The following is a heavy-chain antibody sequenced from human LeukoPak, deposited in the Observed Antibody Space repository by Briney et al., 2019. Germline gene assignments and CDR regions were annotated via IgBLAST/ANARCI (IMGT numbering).Heavy chain of an antibody. V-gene: IGHV3-11*01. J-gene: IGHJ4*02. CDR1: GFTFSDYY. Sequence: WGSLRLSCAASGFTFSDYYMTWIRQSPAKVLEWVSYISAGGTTYYADSVKGRFYISRDNANNSVYLQMNSLRGDDTAVYYCARAAFGEWLLDYWGQGTLVTVSS. CDR3: ARAAFGEWLLDY. CDR2: ISAGGTT. D-gene: IGHD3-10*01.